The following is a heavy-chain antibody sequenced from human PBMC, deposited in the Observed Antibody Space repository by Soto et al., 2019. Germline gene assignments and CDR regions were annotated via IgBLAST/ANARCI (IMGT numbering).Heavy chain of an antibody. Sequence: GRLLLLSCAAAGVTFNSYVMSWVRQAPGKGLEWVSGISGSGSDTYYADSVKGRFTISRDNSKNTLYLQMNSLRAEDTALYYCTKNGRSGGSGPNGFDPWGQGTLVTVSS. CDR1: GVTFNSYV. J-gene: IGHJ5*02. D-gene: IGHD2-15*01. CDR3: TKNGRSGGSGPNGFDP. CDR2: ISGSGSDT. V-gene: IGHV3-23*01.